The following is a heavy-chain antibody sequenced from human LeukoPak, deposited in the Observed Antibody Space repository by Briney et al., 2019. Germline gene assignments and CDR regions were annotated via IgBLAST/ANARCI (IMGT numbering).Heavy chain of an antibody. CDR2: IHYSGST. CDR1: GGSISSYY. J-gene: IGHJ3*02. V-gene: IGHV4-59*01. Sequence: SETLSLTCTVSGGSISSYYWSWIRQSPGKGLEWIGYIHYSGSTKYNPSLESRLTISLDTSKNEFSLKLSSVTAADTALYYCASAASPRGHDAFDIWGQGTMVTVSS. CDR3: ASAASPRGHDAFDI. D-gene: IGHD6-25*01.